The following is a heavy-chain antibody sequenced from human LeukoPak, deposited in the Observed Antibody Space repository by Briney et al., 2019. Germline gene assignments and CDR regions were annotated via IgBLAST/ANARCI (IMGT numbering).Heavy chain of an antibody. CDR2: ISWNIGDI. CDR3: ARIDIAVASAFILDAFGI. D-gene: IGHD2-2*01. J-gene: IGHJ3*02. Sequence: GRSLRLSCAASGFTFDGFAMHWVRQGLGKGLQWVSNISWNIGDIAYADSVKGRFTISRDNAKNSLYLQMNSLRAEDTAVYYCARIDIAVASAFILDAFGIWGQGTMVTVSS. V-gene: IGHV3-9*01. CDR1: GFTFDGFA.